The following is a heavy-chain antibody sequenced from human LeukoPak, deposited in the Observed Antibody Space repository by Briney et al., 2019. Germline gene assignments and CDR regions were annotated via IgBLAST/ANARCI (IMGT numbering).Heavy chain of an antibody. CDR1: GGSISSYY. Sequence: SETLSLTCTVSGGSISSYYWSWIRQPAGKGLEWIGYIYYSGSTNYNPSLKSRVTISVDTSKNQFSLKLSSVTAADTAVYYCARVNCDFWSDRRYYYMDVWGKGTTVAVSS. CDR2: IYYSGST. V-gene: IGHV4-59*01. J-gene: IGHJ6*03. D-gene: IGHD3-3*01. CDR3: ARVNCDFWSDRRYYYMDV.